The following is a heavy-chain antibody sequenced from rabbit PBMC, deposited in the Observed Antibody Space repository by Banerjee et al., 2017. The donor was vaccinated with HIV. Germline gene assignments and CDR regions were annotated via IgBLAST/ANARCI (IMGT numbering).Heavy chain of an antibody. J-gene: IGHJ3*01. V-gene: IGHV1S45*01. CDR2: MYTDSGNT. CDR3: ARNYNTYVYGGYALGL. D-gene: IGHD6-1*01. Sequence: QEQLVESGGGLVQPEGSLTLTCTASGFSFSSSYYMCWVRQAPGKGLEWIACMYTDSGNTYCASWAKGRFTISKTSSTTVTLQMTSLTVADTATYFCARNYNTYVYGGYALGLWGQGTLVTVS. CDR1: GFSFSSSYY.